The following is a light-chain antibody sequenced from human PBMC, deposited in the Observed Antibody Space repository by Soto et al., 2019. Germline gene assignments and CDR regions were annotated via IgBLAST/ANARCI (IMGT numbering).Light chain of an antibody. CDR2: EVS. Sequence: SVLPQPGSVSGSPGQSITISCTGTSSDVGGYNYVSWYQQHPGKAPKLMIYEVSNRPSGVSNRFSGSKSGNTASLTISGLQAEDEADYYCSSYTSSSTDVFGTGTKVTVL. V-gene: IGLV2-14*01. CDR3: SSYTSSSTDV. CDR1: SSDVGGYNY. J-gene: IGLJ1*01.